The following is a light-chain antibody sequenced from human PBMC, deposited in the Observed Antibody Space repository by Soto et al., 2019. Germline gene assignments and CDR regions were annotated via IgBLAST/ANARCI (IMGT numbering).Light chain of an antibody. CDR2: DVS. Sequence: QSALTQPASVSGSPGQSITISCTGTSSDIGRYNYVSWYQQHPGKAPKLMIYDVSDRPSGVSNRFSGSKSGNTASLTISGLQAEDEADYYCSSYTSSGTPYVFGTGTKLTVL. CDR1: SSDIGRYNY. CDR3: SSYTSSGTPYV. J-gene: IGLJ1*01. V-gene: IGLV2-14*03.